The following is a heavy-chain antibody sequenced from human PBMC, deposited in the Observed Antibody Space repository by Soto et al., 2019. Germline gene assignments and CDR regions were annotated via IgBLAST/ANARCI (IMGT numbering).Heavy chain of an antibody. CDR1: RFTFSSYG. D-gene: IGHD2-15*01. Sequence: QVHLVESGGGVVQPGRSLRLSCTASRFTFSSYGMHWVRQAPGKGLEWVAVIWYDGSDKHYGDSVKGRFTISRDNSKNPLYLQMDSLRVEDTAVYYCARETVVAAPDWYFDLWGRGTLVTVSS. CDR2: IWYDGSDK. CDR3: ARETVVAAPDWYFDL. J-gene: IGHJ2*01. V-gene: IGHV3-33*01.